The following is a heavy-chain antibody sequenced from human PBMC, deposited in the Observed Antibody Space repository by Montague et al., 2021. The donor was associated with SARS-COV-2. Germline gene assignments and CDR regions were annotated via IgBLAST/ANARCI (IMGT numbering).Heavy chain of an antibody. CDR3: ARRTCSSTSCHQFDP. CDR1: GGSISYYY. Sequence: SETLSLTCTVSGGSISYYYWSWIRQPPGKGLEWIGYIYYSGCTNYNPSLKSRVTISVDTSKNQFSLKLSSVTAADTAVYYCARRTCSSTSCHQFDPWGQGTLVTVSS. CDR2: IYYSGCT. D-gene: IGHD2-2*01. J-gene: IGHJ5*02. V-gene: IGHV4-59*01.